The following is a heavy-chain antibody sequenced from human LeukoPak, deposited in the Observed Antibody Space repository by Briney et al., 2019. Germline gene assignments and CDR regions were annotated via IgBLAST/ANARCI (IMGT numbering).Heavy chain of an antibody. CDR2: INWNGGST. CDR1: GFTFDDYG. CDR3: AREGRSITMVRGVVYDYYYGMDF. D-gene: IGHD3-10*01. Sequence: PGGSLRLSCAASGFTFDDYGMSWVRQAPGKGLEWVSGINWNGGSTGYADSVKGRFTISRDNAKNSLYLQMNSLRAEDTALYYCAREGRSITMVRGVVYDYYYGMDFWGQGTTVTVSS. J-gene: IGHJ6*02. V-gene: IGHV3-20*04.